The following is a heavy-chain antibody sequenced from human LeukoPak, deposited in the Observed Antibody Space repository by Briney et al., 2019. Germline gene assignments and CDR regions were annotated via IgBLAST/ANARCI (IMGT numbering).Heavy chain of an antibody. J-gene: IGHJ4*02. Sequence: ASVKVSCKASGYTFTSYGISWVRQAPRQGLEWMGWISAYNGNTNYAQKLQGRVTMTTDTSTSTAYMELMSLRSDDTAVYYCAREVTYYYDSSGYYYAYFDYWGQGTLVTVSS. CDR2: ISAYNGNT. CDR3: AREVTYYYDSSGYYYAYFDY. V-gene: IGHV1-18*01. CDR1: GYTFTSYG. D-gene: IGHD3-22*01.